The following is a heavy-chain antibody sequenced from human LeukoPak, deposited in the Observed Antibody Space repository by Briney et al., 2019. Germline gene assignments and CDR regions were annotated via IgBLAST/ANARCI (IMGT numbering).Heavy chain of an antibody. CDR1: GGSISSYY. Sequence: SETLSLTCTVSGGSISSYYWSWIRQPPGKGLEWIGYIYTSGSTNYNPSLKSRVTISVDTSKNQFSLKLSSVTAADTAVYYCARQWAPNYDLRFDPWGQGTLVTVSP. CDR3: ARQWAPNYDLRFDP. D-gene: IGHD3-3*01. J-gene: IGHJ5*02. V-gene: IGHV4-4*09. CDR2: IYTSGST.